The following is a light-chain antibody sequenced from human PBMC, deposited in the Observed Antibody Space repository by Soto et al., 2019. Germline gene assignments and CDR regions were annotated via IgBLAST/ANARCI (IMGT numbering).Light chain of an antibody. CDR1: QSVSSN. CDR3: QQYNNWPFT. Sequence: EIVMTQSPATLSVSPGERATLSCRASQSVSSNLAWYQQKPGQAPRLLIYGASTRATGLPARFSGSGSGTEFPLTISSLQSEDFAVYYCQQYNNWPFTFDPGTKVDIK. J-gene: IGKJ3*01. V-gene: IGKV3-15*01. CDR2: GAS.